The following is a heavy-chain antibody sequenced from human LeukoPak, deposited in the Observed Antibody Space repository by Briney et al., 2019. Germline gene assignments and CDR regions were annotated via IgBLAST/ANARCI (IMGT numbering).Heavy chain of an antibody. CDR3: ARGDSGSYWARWFDP. V-gene: IGHV4-34*01. J-gene: IGHJ5*02. D-gene: IGHD1-26*01. CDR1: GGSFSGYY. Sequence: SETLSLTCAVYGGSFSGYYWSWIRQPPGKGLEWIGEINHSGSTNYNPSLKSRVTISVDTSKNQFSLKLSSVTAADTAVYYCARGDSGSYWARWFDPWGQGTLVTVSS. CDR2: INHSGST.